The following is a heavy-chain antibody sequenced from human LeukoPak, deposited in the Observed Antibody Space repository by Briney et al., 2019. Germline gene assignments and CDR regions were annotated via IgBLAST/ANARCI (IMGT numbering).Heavy chain of an antibody. CDR1: GGSINSYY. V-gene: IGHV4-4*07. D-gene: IGHD5-12*01. CDR2: IYSSGST. Sequence: PSETLSLTCTVSGGSINSYYWSWIRQPAGKGLEWIGRIYSSGSTNYNPSFKSRVTMSVDTSKNQFFLKLSSVTAADTAVYYCARDRGYRGYDHFDYWGQGTLVTVSP. CDR3: ARDRGYRGYDHFDY. J-gene: IGHJ4*02.